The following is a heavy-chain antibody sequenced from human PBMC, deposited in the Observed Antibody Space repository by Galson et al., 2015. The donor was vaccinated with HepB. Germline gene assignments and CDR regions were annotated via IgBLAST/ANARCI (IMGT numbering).Heavy chain of an antibody. D-gene: IGHD6-19*01. V-gene: IGHV4-39*01. J-gene: IGHJ4*02. Sequence: SETLSLTCTVFGGSISSSSYYWGWIRQPPGKGLEWIGSIYYSGSTYYNPSLKSRVTISVDTSKNQFSLKLSSVTAADTAVYYCARHSGIAVAVDYWGQGTLVTVSS. CDR1: GGSISSSSYY. CDR2: IYYSGST. CDR3: ARHSGIAVAVDY.